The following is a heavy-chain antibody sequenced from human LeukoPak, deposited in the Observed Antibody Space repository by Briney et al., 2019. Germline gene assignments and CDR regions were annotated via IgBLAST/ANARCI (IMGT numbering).Heavy chain of an antibody. CDR2: ISYSGGT. V-gene: IGHV4-59*08. CDR1: GGSISGYY. Sequence: SGTLSLTCTVSGGSISGYYWSWIRQPPGKGLEWIGFISYSGGTNHNPSLKSRVTISVDTSKNQFSLKLNSVTAADTAVYYCARHGGSYTFDYWGQGTLVTVSS. CDR3: ARHGGSYTFDY. D-gene: IGHD1-26*01. J-gene: IGHJ4*02.